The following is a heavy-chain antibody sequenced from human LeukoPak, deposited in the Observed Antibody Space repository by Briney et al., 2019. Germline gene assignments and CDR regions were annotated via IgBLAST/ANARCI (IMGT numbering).Heavy chain of an antibody. CDR2: IGTKSGNT. CDR1: GYTFTNDG. Sequence: ASVKVSCKASGYTFTNDGISWVRQAPGQGLEWMGWIGTKSGNTNYAPSFQARVTLTTYTSSTTAYMELRSLTSDDTAAYYSARTPMGKMHAFDIWGQGTIVTVSS. CDR3: ARTPMGKMHAFDI. D-gene: IGHD3-10*01. V-gene: IGHV1-18*01. J-gene: IGHJ3*02.